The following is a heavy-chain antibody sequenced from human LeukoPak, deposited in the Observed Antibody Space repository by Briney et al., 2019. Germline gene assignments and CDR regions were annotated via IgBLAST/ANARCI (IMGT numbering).Heavy chain of an antibody. CDR2: IIPIFGTA. Sequence: SVKVSCKASGGTFSSYAISWVRQAPGQGLEWMGGIIPIFGTANYAQKFQGRVTMTRDTSISTAYMELSRLRSDDTAVYYCARVRQWLAYYDAFDIWGQGTMVTVSS. CDR3: ARVRQWLAYYDAFDI. D-gene: IGHD6-19*01. CDR1: GGTFSSYA. V-gene: IGHV1-69*05. J-gene: IGHJ3*02.